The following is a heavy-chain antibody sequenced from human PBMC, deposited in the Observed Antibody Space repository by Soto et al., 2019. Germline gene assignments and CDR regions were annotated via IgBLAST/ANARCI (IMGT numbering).Heavy chain of an antibody. V-gene: IGHV1-2*02. CDR3: ARLMHYSHSGGSSHSGFDM. Sequence: ASVKVSCKASGYTFTDYFIHCVRQAPGQGLEWIGWINPYSGGADLSQKFQGRVTMTRDTSISTAYMEVSSLRSYDTAVFYCARLMHYSHSGGSSHSGFDMWGQGTLVTVSS. CDR2: INPYSGGA. D-gene: IGHD2-21*01. CDR1: GYTFTDYF. J-gene: IGHJ3*02.